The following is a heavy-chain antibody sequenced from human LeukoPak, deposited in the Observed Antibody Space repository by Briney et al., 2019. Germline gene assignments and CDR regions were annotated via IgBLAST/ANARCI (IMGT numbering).Heavy chain of an antibody. Sequence: GGSLRLSCAASGFTFDDYGMSWARQASGKGLEWVSGINWNGGSTGYADSVKGRFTISRDNAKNSLYLQMNSLRAEDTALYYCARGLYYYDSSGYYYLGYWGQGTLVTVSS. J-gene: IGHJ4*02. CDR3: ARGLYYYDSSGYYYLGY. CDR1: GFTFDDYG. D-gene: IGHD3-22*01. CDR2: INWNGGST. V-gene: IGHV3-20*04.